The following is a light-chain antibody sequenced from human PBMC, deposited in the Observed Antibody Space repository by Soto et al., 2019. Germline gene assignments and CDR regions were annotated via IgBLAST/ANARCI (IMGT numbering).Light chain of an antibody. J-gene: IGKJ2*01. V-gene: IGKV1-5*01. CDR1: QSISSW. Sequence: DIQMTQSPSTLSASVGDRVTITCRASQSISSWLAWYQQKPGKAPKLLIYDASSLESGVPSRFSGSGSGTEFTLTFSSLQTDDFATYYCQQYNSYQYTFGQGTKLEIK. CDR3: QQYNSYQYT. CDR2: DAS.